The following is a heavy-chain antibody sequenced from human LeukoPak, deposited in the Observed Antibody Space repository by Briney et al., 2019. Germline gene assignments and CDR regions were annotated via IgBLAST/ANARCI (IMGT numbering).Heavy chain of an antibody. J-gene: IGHJ5*02. CDR3: ARGEYSYGYRWFDP. CDR2: IWYDGSNK. CDR1: GFTFSSSG. Sequence: TGGSLRLSCAASGFTFSSSGMHWVRQDPGKGLEWVAVIWYDGSNKYYAESVKRRFTISRDNSKNTLYLQMNSLRAEDTAVYYCARGEYSYGYRWFDPWGQGTLVTVSS. V-gene: IGHV3-33*01. D-gene: IGHD5-18*01.